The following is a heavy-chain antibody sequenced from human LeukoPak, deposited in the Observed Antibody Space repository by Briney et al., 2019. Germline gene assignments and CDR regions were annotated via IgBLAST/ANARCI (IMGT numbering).Heavy chain of an antibody. V-gene: IGHV3-74*01. J-gene: IGHJ4*02. D-gene: IGHD2-15*01. Sequence: GGSLRLSCAASGFTFSSYWMHWVRQAPGKGLVWVSRINSDGSSTSYADAVKGRFTISRDNAKKSVYLEMNSVTVEDTGIYFCARGESSAECSGGSCYLQDFWGQGTLVAVSS. CDR2: INSDGSST. CDR1: GFTFSSYW. CDR3: ARGESSAECSGGSCYLQDF.